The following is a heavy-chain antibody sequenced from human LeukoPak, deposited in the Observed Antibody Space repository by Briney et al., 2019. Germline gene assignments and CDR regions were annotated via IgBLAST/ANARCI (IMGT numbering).Heavy chain of an antibody. V-gene: IGHV1-46*03. CDR3: ARVVSTAYSDY. CDR1: GYTFTRYY. Sequence: ASVKVSCKASGYTFTRYYMHWVRQAPGQGLEWMGIINSTTGRTNYAQKLQGRVTMTRDTSTNTVYMDLSSLRSEDTAVYYCARVVSTAYSDYWGQGTLVTVSS. D-gene: IGHD3-22*01. J-gene: IGHJ4*02. CDR2: INSTTGRT.